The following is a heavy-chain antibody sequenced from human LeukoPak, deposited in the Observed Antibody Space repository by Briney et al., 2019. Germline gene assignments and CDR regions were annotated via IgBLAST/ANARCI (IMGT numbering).Heavy chain of an antibody. CDR2: INAGNGNT. V-gene: IGHV1-3*01. CDR3: ARGYSGWYGGYYFDY. Sequence: ASVKVSCKASGYTFTSYAMHWVRQAPGQRLEWMGWINAGNGNTKYSQKFQGRVTITRDTSASTAYMELSSLRSEDTAVYYCARGYSGWYGGYYFDYWGQGTLVTVSS. CDR1: GYTFTSYA. D-gene: IGHD6-19*01. J-gene: IGHJ4*02.